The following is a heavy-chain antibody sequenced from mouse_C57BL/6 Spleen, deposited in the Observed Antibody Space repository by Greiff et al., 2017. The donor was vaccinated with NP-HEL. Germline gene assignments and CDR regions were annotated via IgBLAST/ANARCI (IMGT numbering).Heavy chain of an antibody. J-gene: IGHJ2*01. CDR1: GYTFTSYW. Sequence: QLQQPGAELVRPGTSVKLSCKASGYTFTSYWMHWVKQRPGQGLEWIGVIDPSDSYTNYNQKFKGKATLTVDTSSSTAYMQLSSLTSEDSAVYYCARGNWGDFDYWGQGTTLTVSS. CDR3: ARGNWGDFDY. D-gene: IGHD4-1*02. V-gene: IGHV1-59*01. CDR2: IDPSDSYT.